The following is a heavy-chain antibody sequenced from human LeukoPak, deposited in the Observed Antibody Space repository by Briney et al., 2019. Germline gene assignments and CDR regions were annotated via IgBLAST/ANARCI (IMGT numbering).Heavy chain of an antibody. CDR1: GFTFSTYA. V-gene: IGHV3-23*01. Sequence: GGSLRLSCAASGFTFSTYAMAWVRQAPGKGLEWVSSLNDVGGDAYYADSVKGRFTISRDNSKNTLYLQMNSLRAEDTAVYYCAKTTTVVTHPLRYWGQGTLVTVSS. CDR3: AKTTTVVTHPLRY. D-gene: IGHD4-23*01. CDR2: LNDVGGDA. J-gene: IGHJ4*02.